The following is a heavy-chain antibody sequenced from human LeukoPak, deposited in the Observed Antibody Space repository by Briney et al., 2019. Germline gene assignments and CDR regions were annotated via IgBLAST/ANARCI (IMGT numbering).Heavy chain of an antibody. V-gene: IGHV1-46*01. CDR1: GHTFTNYH. CDR3: ATEAPRSYYFDY. Sequence: GASVKVSCKASGHTFTNYHIHWVRQAPGQGVEWMGAVYATGGVAINTQTFPVRVTMTRDTSTGTAYMELSSLRFEDTAIYYCATEAPRSYYFDYWSQGIQVTVSS. J-gene: IGHJ4*02. CDR2: VYATGGVA.